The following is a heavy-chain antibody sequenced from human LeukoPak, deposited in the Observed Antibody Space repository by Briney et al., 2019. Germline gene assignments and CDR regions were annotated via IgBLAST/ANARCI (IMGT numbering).Heavy chain of an antibody. V-gene: IGHV4-38-2*02. D-gene: IGHD1-26*01. J-gene: IGHJ3*02. CDR3: ARALFGSGSYLGDAFDI. CDR1: GYSISSGYY. CDR2: IYHSGST. Sequence: SETLSLTCTVSGYSISSGYYWGWIRQPPGKGLEWIGSIYHSGSTYYNPSLKSRVTISVDTSKNQFSLKLSSVTAADTAVYYCARALFGSGSYLGDAFDIWGQGTMVTVSS.